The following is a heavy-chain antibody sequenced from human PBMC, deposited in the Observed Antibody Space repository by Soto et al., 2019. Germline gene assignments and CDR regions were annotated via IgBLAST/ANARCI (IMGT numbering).Heavy chain of an antibody. CDR1: GFTFSSDS. V-gene: IGHV3-21*01. Sequence: GGSLRLSCEASGFTFSSDSMNWVRQAPRKGHEWVSSTSTSSSYIYYADSVKGRVTISRDNAKNSLYLQMNSLRAEDTAVYYCARGVPRGLFYFDYWGQGTLVTVSS. CDR2: TSTSSSYI. CDR3: ARGVPRGLFYFDY. J-gene: IGHJ4*02.